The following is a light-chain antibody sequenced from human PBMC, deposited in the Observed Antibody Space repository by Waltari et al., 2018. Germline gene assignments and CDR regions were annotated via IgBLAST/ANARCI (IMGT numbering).Light chain of an antibody. J-gene: IGLJ2*01. CDR2: EVH. V-gene: IGLV2-8*01. CDR1: SSDVGGYDA. Sequence: HSALTQPPSASGSPGQSVTISCTGSSSDVGGYDAVPWYQQYPGRPPRLLIYEVHKRPSGGPDRFSASKSGDTASLTVSGLRAEDEAHYYCTSYTPIPTFVLFGGGTKLTVL. CDR3: TSYTPIPTFVL.